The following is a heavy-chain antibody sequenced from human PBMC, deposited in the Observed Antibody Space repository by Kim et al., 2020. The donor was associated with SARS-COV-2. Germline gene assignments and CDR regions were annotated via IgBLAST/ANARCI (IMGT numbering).Heavy chain of an antibody. CDR3: ATIQGGSYYAPFDY. V-gene: IGHV3-7*03. J-gene: IGHJ4*02. CDR1: GFTFSSYW. Sequence: GGSLRLSCAASGFTFSSYWMSWVRQAPGRGLEWVANIKQDGNEKHYVDSLKGRFTISRDDAKNSLYLQMNSLRAEDTAVYYCATIQGGSYYAPFDYWGLGTLVTVSS. D-gene: IGHD1-26*01. CDR2: IKQDGNEK.